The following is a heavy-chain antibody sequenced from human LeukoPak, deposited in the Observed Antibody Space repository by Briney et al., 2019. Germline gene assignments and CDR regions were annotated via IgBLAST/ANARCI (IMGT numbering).Heavy chain of an antibody. D-gene: IGHD1/OR15-1a*01. CDR1: GFTFSSYS. V-gene: IGHV3-7*01. CDR3: ARNKRGDY. Sequence: GGSLRLSCAASGFTFSSYSMNWVRQAPGKGLEWVANINQDGIEENYVDSVKGRFTISRDNAKNSLYLQMNSLRAEDRAVYYCARNKRGDYWGQGALVTVSS. CDR2: INQDGIEE. J-gene: IGHJ4*02.